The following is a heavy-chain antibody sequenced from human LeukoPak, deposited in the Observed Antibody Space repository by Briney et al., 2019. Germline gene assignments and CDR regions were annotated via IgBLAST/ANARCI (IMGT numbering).Heavy chain of an antibody. CDR2: ISYEDGTNK. D-gene: IGHD3-10*01. CDR1: GFTFRSFV. CDR3: ARGSGAGRMDV. J-gene: IGHJ6*02. Sequence: GRSLRLSCATSGFTFRSFVMHWVRQAPGKGLEWVAAISYEDGTNKYYADSVKGRFTISRDNSKNTLYLQMNSLRAEDTAVYYCARGSGAGRMDVWGQGTTVTVSS. V-gene: IGHV3-30*14.